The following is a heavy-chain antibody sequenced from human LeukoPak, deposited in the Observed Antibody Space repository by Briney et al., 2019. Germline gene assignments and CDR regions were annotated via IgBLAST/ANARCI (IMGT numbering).Heavy chain of an antibody. Sequence: SVKVSCKASGGTFSSYAISWVRQAPGQGLEWMGRIIPIFGTANYAQKFQGRVTITTDESTSTAYMELSSLRSEDTAVYYRARETVTTDGDFDYWGQGTLVTVSS. V-gene: IGHV1-69*05. CDR2: IIPIFGTA. CDR1: GGTFSSYA. J-gene: IGHJ4*02. D-gene: IGHD4-11*01. CDR3: ARETVTTDGDFDY.